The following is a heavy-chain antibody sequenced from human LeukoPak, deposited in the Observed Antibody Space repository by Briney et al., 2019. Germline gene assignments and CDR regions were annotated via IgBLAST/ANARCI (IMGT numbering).Heavy chain of an antibody. CDR2: ISVSGGST. Sequence: GGSLRLSCAASGFTFSSYAMSWVRQAPGKGLEWVSAISVSGGSTYYADSVKGRFTISRDNSKNTLYLQMNSLRAEDTAVYYCAKLVLTLMERLPYYFDYWGQGTLVTVSS. CDR1: GFTFSSYA. J-gene: IGHJ4*02. D-gene: IGHD3-3*01. CDR3: AKLVLTLMERLPYYFDY. V-gene: IGHV3-23*01.